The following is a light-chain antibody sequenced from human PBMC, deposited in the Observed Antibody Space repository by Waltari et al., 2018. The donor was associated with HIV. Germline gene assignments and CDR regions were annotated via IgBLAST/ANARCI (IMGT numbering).Light chain of an antibody. V-gene: IGLV1-51*01. CDR3: GTGDSSLSAWV. CDR2: DNY. Sequence: QSVLTQPPSVSAAPGQTVTISCSGSSSNIGNTYLSWYHQLPGTAPRLLVFDNYERAWGIPERCAGSKSGTADTLGITGLQPGDEADEYCGTGDSSLSAWVFGGGTKLTVL. J-gene: IGLJ3*02. CDR1: SSNIGNTY.